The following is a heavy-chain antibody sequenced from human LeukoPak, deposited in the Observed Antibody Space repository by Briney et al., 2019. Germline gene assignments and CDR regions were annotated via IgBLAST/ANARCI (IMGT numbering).Heavy chain of an antibody. V-gene: IGHV4-34*01. CDR2: INHSGST. CDR3: ARVATRAFDY. Sequence: SETLSLTCTVSGGSITSYYWSWIRQPPGKGLEWIGEINHSGSTNYNPSLKSRVTISVDTSKNQFSLKLSSVTAADTAVYYCARVATRAFDYWGQGTLVTVSS. J-gene: IGHJ4*02. D-gene: IGHD2-15*01. CDR1: GGSITSYY.